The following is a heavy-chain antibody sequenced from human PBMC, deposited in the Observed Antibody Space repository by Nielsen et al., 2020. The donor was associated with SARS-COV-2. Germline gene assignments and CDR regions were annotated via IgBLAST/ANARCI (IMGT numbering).Heavy chain of an antibody. CDR1: GGSISSNNW. Sequence: SETLSLTCAVSGGSISSNNWWSWVRQPPGKGLEWIGEIYHRGSTYYNPSLKSRVTISLDTSKNQFSLKLSSVTAADTAVYHCARVVGLGWFIDFWGQGTMVTVSS. V-gene: IGHV4-4*02. J-gene: IGHJ3*01. D-gene: IGHD6-19*01. CDR2: IYHRGST. CDR3: ARVVGLGWFIDF.